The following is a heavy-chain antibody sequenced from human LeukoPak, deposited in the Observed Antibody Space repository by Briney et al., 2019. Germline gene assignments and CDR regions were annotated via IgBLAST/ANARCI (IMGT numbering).Heavy chain of an antibody. Sequence: ASVKVSCKASGYTSTSYYMHWVRQAPGQGLEWMGIINLSGGSTSYAQKFQGRVTMTRDTSTSTVYMELSSLRSEDTAVYYCATRGYYYDSSGYRDAFDIWGQGTMVTVSS. CDR3: ATRGYYYDSSGYRDAFDI. D-gene: IGHD3-22*01. V-gene: IGHV1-46*01. J-gene: IGHJ3*02. CDR2: INLSGGST. CDR1: GYTSTSYY.